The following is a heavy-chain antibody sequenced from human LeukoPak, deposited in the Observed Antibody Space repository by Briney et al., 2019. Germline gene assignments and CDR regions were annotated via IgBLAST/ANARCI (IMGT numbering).Heavy chain of an antibody. Sequence: SETLSLNCTVSGGSISRSSYYWGWIRQPPGKGLEWIGNINYSGSTNSNPSLKSRATISVDMSRKHFFLDLSSVTAADTAVYYCARAVHYSGTSDQYTGGWYYFDFWGQGTLVTVSS. CDR1: GGSISRSSYY. D-gene: IGHD3-10*01. CDR3: ARAVHYSGTSDQYTGGWYYFDF. CDR2: INYSGST. V-gene: IGHV4-61*05. J-gene: IGHJ4*02.